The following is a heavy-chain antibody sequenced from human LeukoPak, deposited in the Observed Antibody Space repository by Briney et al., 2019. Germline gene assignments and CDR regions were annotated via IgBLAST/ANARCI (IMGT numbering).Heavy chain of an antibody. D-gene: IGHD3-10*01. Sequence: GGSLRLSCAASGFTVNSNYMSWVRQAPGKGLEWVSGISGSGVSSYYADSMKGRFTISRDNSKNTLYLQMNSLRAEDTAVYYCARDLRWFGDLSPKYWGQGTQVTVSS. V-gene: IGHV3-23*01. CDR3: ARDLRWFGDLSPKY. J-gene: IGHJ4*02. CDR1: GFTVNSNY. CDR2: ISGSGVSS.